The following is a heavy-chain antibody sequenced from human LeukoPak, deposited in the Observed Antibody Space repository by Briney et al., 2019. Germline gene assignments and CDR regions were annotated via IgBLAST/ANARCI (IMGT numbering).Heavy chain of an antibody. CDR2: IYSSGST. CDR3: AKSGGYGLIDY. Sequence: SETLSLTCTVSGASVSGSPYYWGWIRQPPGKGLEWIGSIYSSGSTYYNASLQSRVTISIETSKNQISLRLNSVTAADTAIYYCAKSGGYGLIDYWGQGTLVTVSS. CDR1: GASVSGSPYY. D-gene: IGHD1-26*01. V-gene: IGHV4-39*01. J-gene: IGHJ4*02.